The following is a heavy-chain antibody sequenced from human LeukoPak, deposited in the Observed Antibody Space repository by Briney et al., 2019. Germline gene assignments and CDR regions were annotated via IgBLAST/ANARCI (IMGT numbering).Heavy chain of an antibody. D-gene: IGHD1-26*01. CDR3: ARSFGGLNYYYYYGMDV. Sequence: GASVKVSCKASGYTFTSYDINWVRQATGQGLEWMGWMNPNSGNTGYAQKLQGRVTMTRNTSISTAYMELSSLRSEDTAVYYCARSFGGLNYYYYYGMDVWGQGTTVTVSS. CDR2: MNPNSGNT. J-gene: IGHJ6*02. V-gene: IGHV1-8*01. CDR1: GYTFTSYD.